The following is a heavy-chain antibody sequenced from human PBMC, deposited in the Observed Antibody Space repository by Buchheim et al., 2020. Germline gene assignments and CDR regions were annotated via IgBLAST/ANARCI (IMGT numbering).Heavy chain of an antibody. J-gene: IGHJ4*02. V-gene: IGHV3-66*01. CDR1: GFTVSSNY. Sequence: EVQLLESGGGLVQPGGSLRLSCAASGFTVSSNYMSWVRQAPGKGLEWVSIIFSGGSTYYADSVRGRFTIPRDNSKETLYFQMNSLRVEDTAVYYCSNWGSSGWYPNDWGKGTL. CDR3: SNWGSSGWYPND. D-gene: IGHD6-19*01. CDR2: IFSGGST.